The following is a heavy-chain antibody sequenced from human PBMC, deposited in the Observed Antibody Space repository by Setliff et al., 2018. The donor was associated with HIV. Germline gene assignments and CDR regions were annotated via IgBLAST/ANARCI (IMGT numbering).Heavy chain of an antibody. CDR1: GDSITSGHFY. CDR2: ILDGRVT. V-gene: IGHV4-39*01. Sequence: SETLSLTCTVSGDSITSGHFYWGWIRQAPGKGLEWIGNILDGRVTFFNPSLRGRVTISVDASKNQVSLNLRSVTAADSAVYHCARPHSGRGGGDYFDPWGQGILVTVSS. CDR3: ARPHSGRGGGDYFDP. D-gene: IGHD6-19*01. J-gene: IGHJ5*02.